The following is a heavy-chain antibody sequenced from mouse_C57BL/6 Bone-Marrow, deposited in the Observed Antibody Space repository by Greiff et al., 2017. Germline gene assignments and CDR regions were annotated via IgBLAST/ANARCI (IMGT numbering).Heavy chain of an antibody. CDR2: INPSNGGT. CDR3: ARIPSHYYGSSYVHWYFDV. J-gene: IGHJ1*03. V-gene: IGHV1-53*01. D-gene: IGHD1-1*01. Sequence: QVQLQQPGTELVKPGASVKLSCKASGYTFTSYWMHWVKQRPGQGLEWIGNINPSNGGTNYNEKFKSKATLTVDKSSSTAYMQLSSLTSEDSAVYYCARIPSHYYGSSYVHWYFDVWGTGTTVTVSS. CDR1: GYTFTSYW.